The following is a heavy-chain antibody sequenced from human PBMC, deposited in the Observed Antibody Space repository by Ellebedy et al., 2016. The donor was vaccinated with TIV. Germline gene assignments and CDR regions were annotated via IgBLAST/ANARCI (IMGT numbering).Heavy chain of an antibody. V-gene: IGHV3-21*01. CDR3: VRDIAVAGGI. CDR2: ITSSSSFI. Sequence: GESLKISCAASGFTFSFYSMNWVRQARGKGLEWVSSITSSSSFIYYADSVKGRFTMSRDNAKNSLFLHMTSLRADDTAVYYCVRDIAVAGGIWGQGTLVTVSS. CDR1: GFTFSFYS. D-gene: IGHD6-19*01. J-gene: IGHJ4*02.